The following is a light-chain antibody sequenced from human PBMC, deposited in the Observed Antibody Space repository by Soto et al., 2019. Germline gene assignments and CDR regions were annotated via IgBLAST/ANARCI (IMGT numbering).Light chain of an antibody. CDR1: QSVGSSY. V-gene: IGKV3-20*01. J-gene: IGKJ1*01. CDR3: QQYTTSSWT. CDR2: GTS. Sequence: EVVLTQSPGTLSLSPGERATLSCRASQSVGSSYLAWYQQKPGQAPRVLIYGTSSRATGIPDRFSGSGSGTDFTLTISRLEPEDFAEYYCQQYTTSSWTFGQGTKVDIK.